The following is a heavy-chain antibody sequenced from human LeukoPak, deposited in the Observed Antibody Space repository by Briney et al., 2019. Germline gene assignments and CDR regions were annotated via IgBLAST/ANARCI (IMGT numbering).Heavy chain of an antibody. CDR1: GGSISSYY. CDR3: ARTAQWGSGWVGGYWYFDL. Sequence: SETLSLTCTVSGGSISSYYWSWIRQPPGKGLEWIGYIYHSGSTNYNPSLKSRVTISVDTSKNQFSLKLSSVTAADTAVYYCARTAQWGSGWVGGYWYFDLWGRGTLVTVSS. J-gene: IGHJ2*01. CDR2: IYHSGST. V-gene: IGHV4-59*01. D-gene: IGHD6-19*01.